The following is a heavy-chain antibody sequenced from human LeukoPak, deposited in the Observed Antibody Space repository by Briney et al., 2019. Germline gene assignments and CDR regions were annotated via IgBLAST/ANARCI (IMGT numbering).Heavy chain of an antibody. D-gene: IGHD3-10*01. V-gene: IGHV3-21*01. CDR2: ISSSSSYI. J-gene: IGHJ3*02. Sequence: GGSLRLSCAASGFTFSSYSMNWVRQAPGKGLEWVSSISSSSSYIYYADSVKGRFTIYRDNAKNSLYLQMNSLRAEGTGVYYCATTMVRGVMSNDAFDIWGQGTMVTVSS. CDR1: GFTFSSYS. CDR3: ATTMVRGVMSNDAFDI.